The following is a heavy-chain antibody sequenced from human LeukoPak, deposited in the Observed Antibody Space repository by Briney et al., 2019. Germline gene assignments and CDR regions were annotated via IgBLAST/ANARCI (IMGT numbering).Heavy chain of an antibody. D-gene: IGHD5-18*01. J-gene: IGHJ4*02. CDR3: ARGGYSYGYGGLKK. Sequence: PSETLSLTCTVSGGSISSSSYYWGWIRQPPGKGLEWIGSIYYSGSTYYNPSLKSRVTISVDTSKNQFSLKLSSVTAADTAVYYCARGGYSYGYGGLKKWGQGTLVTVSS. V-gene: IGHV4-39*07. CDR2: IYYSGST. CDR1: GGSISSSSYY.